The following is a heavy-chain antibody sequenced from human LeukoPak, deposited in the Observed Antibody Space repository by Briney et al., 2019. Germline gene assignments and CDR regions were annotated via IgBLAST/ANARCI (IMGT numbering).Heavy chain of an antibody. V-gene: IGHV4-31*03. CDR2: IYYSGST. CDR1: GGSISSGGYY. Sequence: PSETLSLTCTVSGGSISSGGYYWSWIRQHPGKGLEWIGYIYYSGSTYYNPSLKSRVTISVDRSKNQFSLKLSSVTAADTAVYYCARGPYDSSGYYNYWGQGTLVTVSS. D-gene: IGHD3-22*01. J-gene: IGHJ4*02. CDR3: ARGPYDSSGYYNY.